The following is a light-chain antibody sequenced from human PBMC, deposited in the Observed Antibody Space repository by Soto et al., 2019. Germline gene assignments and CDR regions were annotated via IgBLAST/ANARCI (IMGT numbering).Light chain of an antibody. CDR1: QDIRNY. CDR2: DAS. CDR3: QQYDNLPLT. Sequence: DIQMTQSPSSLSASVGDRVTITCQASQDIRNYLNWYQQKPGKAPKLLIYDASNLETGVTSRFSGSGSGTDFTFTISSLQPEDIATYYCQQYDNLPLTFGGGTKVEI. V-gene: IGKV1-33*01. J-gene: IGKJ4*01.